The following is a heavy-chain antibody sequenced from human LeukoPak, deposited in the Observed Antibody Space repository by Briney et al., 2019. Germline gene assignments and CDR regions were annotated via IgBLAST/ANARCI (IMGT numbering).Heavy chain of an antibody. Sequence: GGSLRLSCAASGFTFSNYWMSWVRQAPGKGLEWVANIKQDGSEKYYVDSVKGRFTISRDNAKNSLYLQMNSLRAEDTAVYYCVRESRRYQLPGLNDYYYMDVWGKGTTVTVSS. V-gene: IGHV3-7*01. CDR3: VRESRRYQLPGLNDYYYMDV. J-gene: IGHJ6*03. CDR1: GFTFSNYW. D-gene: IGHD2-2*01. CDR2: IKQDGSEK.